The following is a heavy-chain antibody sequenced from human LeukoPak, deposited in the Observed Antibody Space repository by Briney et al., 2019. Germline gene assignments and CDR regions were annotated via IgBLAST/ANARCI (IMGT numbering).Heavy chain of an antibody. Sequence: GGSLRLSCAASGFTFSSYAMHWVRQAPGKGLEWVAVISYDGSNKYYADSVKGQFTISRDNSKNTLYLQMNSLRAEDTAVYYCARNPPNYDFWSGPYYYGMDVWGQGTTVTVSS. D-gene: IGHD3-3*01. J-gene: IGHJ6*02. CDR3: ARNPPNYDFWSGPYYYGMDV. V-gene: IGHV3-30-3*01. CDR1: GFTFSSYA. CDR2: ISYDGSNK.